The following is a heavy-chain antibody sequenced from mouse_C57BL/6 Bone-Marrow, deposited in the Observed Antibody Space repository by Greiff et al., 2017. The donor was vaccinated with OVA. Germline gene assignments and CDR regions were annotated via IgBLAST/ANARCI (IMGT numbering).Heavy chain of an antibody. J-gene: IGHJ4*01. V-gene: IGHV1-39*01. CDR1: GYSFTDYN. Sequence: VQLQQSGPELVKPGASVKISCKASGYSFTDYNMHWVKQSNGQGLEWIGVINPNYGTTNYNQKFKGKATLTVDKSSSTAYMQLNSLTSEDSAVYYCARGIYDYDAMDYWGQGTSVTVSS. CDR2: INPNYGTT. D-gene: IGHD1-1*01. CDR3: ARGIYDYDAMDY.